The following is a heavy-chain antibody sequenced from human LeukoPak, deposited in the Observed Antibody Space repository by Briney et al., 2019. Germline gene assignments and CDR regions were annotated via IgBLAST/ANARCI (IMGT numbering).Heavy chain of an antibody. CDR1: GGTFSSSS. CDR2: IIPIFGTA. CDR3: ARDLSGSRQPFDY. V-gene: IGHV1-69*13. J-gene: IGHJ4*02. D-gene: IGHD1-26*01. Sequence: ASVKVSCKASGGTFSSSSISWVRQAPGQGLEWMGGIIPIFGTANYAQKSQGRVTITADESTSTAYMELSSLRSEDTAVYYCARDLSGSRQPFDYWGQGTLVTVSS.